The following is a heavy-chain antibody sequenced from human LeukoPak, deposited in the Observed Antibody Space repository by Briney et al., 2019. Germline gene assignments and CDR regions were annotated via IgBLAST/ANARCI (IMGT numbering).Heavy chain of an antibody. CDR2: IYYSGST. CDR3: ARGSSGWYNWFDP. D-gene: IGHD6-19*01. J-gene: IGHJ5*02. V-gene: IGHV4-59*01. Sequence: SETPSLTCTVSGCSISSYHWSLIRQPPGKGLEWIGYIYYSGSTNYNPSLKSRVTISVDTSKNQFSLKLSSVTAADTAVYYCARGSSGWYNWFDPWGQGTLVTVSS. CDR1: GCSISSYH.